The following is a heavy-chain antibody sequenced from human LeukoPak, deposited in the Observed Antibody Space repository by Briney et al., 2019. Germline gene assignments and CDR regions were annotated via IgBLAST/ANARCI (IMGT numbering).Heavy chain of an antibody. CDR1: GGSFSGYY. D-gene: IGHD3-3*01. Sequence: SATLSLTCAGDGGSFSGYYWSWIRQPQGKGLEWIGEINHSGSTNYNPSLKSRVTISVDTSKNQFSLKLSSVTAADTAVYYCARALPSGVPDYWGQGTLVTVSS. CDR2: INHSGST. J-gene: IGHJ4*02. CDR3: ARALPSGVPDY. V-gene: IGHV4-34*01.